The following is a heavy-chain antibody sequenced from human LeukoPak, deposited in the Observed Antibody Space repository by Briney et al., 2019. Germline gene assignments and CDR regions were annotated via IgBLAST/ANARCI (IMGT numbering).Heavy chain of an antibody. J-gene: IGHJ4*02. CDR3: ARRTLITPGGFDY. CDR1: GFILTDYY. D-gene: IGHD3-10*01. V-gene: IGHV3-11*01. Sequence: GGSLRLSCAASGFILTDYYVTWIRQVPGKGLERVSYITATGSTTYYADSLKGRFTISRDTARSFVYLQMHSLRVDDTAVYYCARRTLITPGGFDYWGRGTLVSASS. CDR2: ITATGSTT.